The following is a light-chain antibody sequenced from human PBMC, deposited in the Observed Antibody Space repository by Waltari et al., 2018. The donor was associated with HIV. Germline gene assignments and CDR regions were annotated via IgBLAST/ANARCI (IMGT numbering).Light chain of an antibody. CDR3: QLYHRSLFT. CDR1: ESVSNSY. V-gene: IGKV3-20*01. J-gene: IGKJ3*01. Sequence: IVLTQSPGTLSSSPGERATLSCRASESVSNSYLAWYQQKSGQAPRLLIYGTSSRATGIPDRFSGGGSGTDFTLTISRLEPEDFAVYFCQLYHRSLFTFGPGTKVDVK. CDR2: GTS.